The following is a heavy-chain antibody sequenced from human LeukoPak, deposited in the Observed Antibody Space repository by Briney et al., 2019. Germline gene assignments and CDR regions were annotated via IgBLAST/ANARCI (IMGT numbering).Heavy chain of an antibody. Sequence: GGSLRLSCAASGFTFDDYAMHWVRQAPGKGLEWVPLISGDGGSTYYADSVKGRFTISRDNSKNSLYLQMNSLRTEDTALYYCAKVRYSGSYYYFDYWGQGTLVTVSS. CDR3: AKVRYSGSYYYFDY. V-gene: IGHV3-43*02. CDR1: GFTFDDYA. D-gene: IGHD1-26*01. J-gene: IGHJ4*02. CDR2: ISGDGGST.